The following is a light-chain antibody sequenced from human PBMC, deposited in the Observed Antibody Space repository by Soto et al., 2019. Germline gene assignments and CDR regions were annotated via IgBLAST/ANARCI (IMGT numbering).Light chain of an antibody. CDR1: SSDVGSHNL. CDR3: SSFTTSSTYV. V-gene: IGLV2-14*02. Sequence: QSALTQPASVSGSPGQSITISCTGTSSDVGSHNLVSWYQQHPGKAPKLMIYEVIKRPSGVSNRFSGSKSGNTASLTISGLQAEDEADYYCSSFTTSSTYVFGTGTKLTVL. CDR2: EVI. J-gene: IGLJ1*01.